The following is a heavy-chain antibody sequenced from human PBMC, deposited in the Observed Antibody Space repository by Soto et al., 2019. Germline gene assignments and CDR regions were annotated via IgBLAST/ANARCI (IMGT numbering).Heavy chain of an antibody. CDR3: ARHGAYCGGDCYDERWFDP. Sequence: GGSLRLSCAASGFTFSSYSMNWVRQAPGKGLEWVSSISSSSSYIYYADSVKGRFTISRDNAKNSLYLQMNSLRAEDTAVYYCARHGAYCGGDCYDERWFDPWGQGTLVTV. CDR2: ISSSSSYI. V-gene: IGHV3-21*01. D-gene: IGHD2-21*02. J-gene: IGHJ5*02. CDR1: GFTFSSYS.